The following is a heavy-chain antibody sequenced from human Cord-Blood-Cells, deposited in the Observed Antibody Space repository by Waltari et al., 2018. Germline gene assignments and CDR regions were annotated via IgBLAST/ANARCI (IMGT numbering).Heavy chain of an antibody. J-gene: IGHJ3*02. CDR1: GFTFSSYS. CDR3: ARERTGTRAFDI. D-gene: IGHD1-7*01. Sequence: EVQLVESGGGLVKPGGSLRLSCAASGFTFSSYSMNWVRQARGKGLEVVASISSSSSYINYADSVKGRFTISRDNTKNSLYLQMNSLRAEDTAVYYCARERTGTRAFDIWGQGTMVTVSS. V-gene: IGHV3-21*01. CDR2: ISSSSSYI.